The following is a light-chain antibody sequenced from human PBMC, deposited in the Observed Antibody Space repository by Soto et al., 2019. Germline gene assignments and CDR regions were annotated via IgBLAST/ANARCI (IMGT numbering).Light chain of an antibody. CDR3: QQRSVEVT. Sequence: EIVLTQSPATLSLSPGERATLSRRASQSVSNYLAWHQQKPGQAPRLLIYDASNRATGIPARFSGSGSGTDFTLTISSLEPEDSAVYYCQQRSVEVTLGQGTRLEIK. V-gene: IGKV3-11*01. CDR1: QSVSNY. J-gene: IGKJ5*01. CDR2: DAS.